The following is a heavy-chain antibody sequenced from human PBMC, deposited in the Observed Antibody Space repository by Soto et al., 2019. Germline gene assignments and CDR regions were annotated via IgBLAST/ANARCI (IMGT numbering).Heavy chain of an antibody. CDR2: ISYDGSNK. D-gene: IGHD3-22*01. V-gene: IGHV3-30-3*01. CDR3: ARDFGYYDSSGHDAFDI. J-gene: IGHJ3*02. Sequence: GGSLRLSCAASGFTFSSYAMHWVRQAPGKGLEWVAVISYDGSNKYYADSVKGRFTISRDNSKNTLYLQMNSLRAEDTAVYYCARDFGYYDSSGHDAFDIWGQGTMVTVSS. CDR1: GFTFSSYA.